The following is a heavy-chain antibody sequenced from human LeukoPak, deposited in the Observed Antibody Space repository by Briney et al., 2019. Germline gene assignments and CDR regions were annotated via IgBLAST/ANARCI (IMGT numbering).Heavy chain of an antibody. CDR2: INSDGSST. J-gene: IGHJ4*02. CDR3: ARPRSQYYFDY. V-gene: IGHV3-74*01. Sequence: LAGGSLRLSCAASGFTFSSYWMSWVRQAPGKGLVWVSRINSDGSSTSYADSVKGRFTISRDNAKNTLYLQMNSLRAEDTAVYYCARPRSQYYFDYWGQGTLVTVSS. CDR1: GFTFSSYW.